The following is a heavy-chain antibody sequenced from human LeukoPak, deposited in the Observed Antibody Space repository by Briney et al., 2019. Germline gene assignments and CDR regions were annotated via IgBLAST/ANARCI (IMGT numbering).Heavy chain of an antibody. D-gene: IGHD6-13*01. CDR2: INHSGSS. Sequence: SETLSLTCAVPGGSFSGYNWGWSRQPLRKGVEWGGEINHSGSSNDNPSLKSRVTISVDTSKNQFSLKLSSVTAADTAVYYCARAGQQLVRRWFDPWGQGTLVTVSS. CDR3: ARAGQQLVRRWFDP. J-gene: IGHJ5*02. CDR1: GGSFSGYN. V-gene: IGHV4-34*01.